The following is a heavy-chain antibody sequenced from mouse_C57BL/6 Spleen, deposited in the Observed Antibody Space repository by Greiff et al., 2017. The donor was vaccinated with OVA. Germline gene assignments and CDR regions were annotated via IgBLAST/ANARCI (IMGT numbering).Heavy chain of an antibody. V-gene: IGHV3-6*01. CDR2: ISYDGSN. CDR1: GYSITSGYY. J-gene: IGHJ3*01. Sequence: VQLQQSGPGLVKPSQSLSLTCSVTGYSITSGYYWNWIRQFPGNKLEWMGYISYDGSNNYNPSLKNRISITRDTSKNQFFLKLNSVTTEDTATYYCAREDGNYGAYWGQGTLVTVSA. D-gene: IGHD2-1*01. CDR3: AREDGNYGAY.